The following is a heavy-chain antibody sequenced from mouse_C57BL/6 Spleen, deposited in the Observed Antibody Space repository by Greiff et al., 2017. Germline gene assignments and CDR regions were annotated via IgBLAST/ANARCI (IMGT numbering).Heavy chain of an antibody. V-gene: IGHV2-9*01. D-gene: IGHD4-1*01. J-gene: IGHJ4*01. CDR1: GFSLTSYG. Sequence: VQVVESGPGLVAPSQSLSITCTVSGFSLTSYGVDWVRQPPGKGLEWLGVIWGGGSTNYNSALMSRLSISKDNSKSQVFLKMNSLQTDDTAMYYCAKRRGNWGDYYAMDYWGQGTSVTVSS. CDR2: IWGGGST. CDR3: AKRRGNWGDYYAMDY.